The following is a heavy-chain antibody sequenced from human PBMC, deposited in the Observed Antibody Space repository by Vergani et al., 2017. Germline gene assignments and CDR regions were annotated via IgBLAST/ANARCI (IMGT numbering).Heavy chain of an antibody. V-gene: IGHV4-39*07. CDR2: IYYSGST. CDR3: ARSPDYDYIWGSYRYKVEDAFDI. J-gene: IGHJ3*02. Sequence: QLQLQESGPGLVKPSETLSLTCTVSGGSISSSSYYWGWIRQPPGKGLEWIGSIYYSGSTYYNPSLKSRVTISVDTSKNQFSLKLSSVTAADTAVYYCARSPDYDYIWGSYRYKVEDAFDIWGQGTMVTVSS. CDR1: GGSISSSSYY. D-gene: IGHD3-16*02.